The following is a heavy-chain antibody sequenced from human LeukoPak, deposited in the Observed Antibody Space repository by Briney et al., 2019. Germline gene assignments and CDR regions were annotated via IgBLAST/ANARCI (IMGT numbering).Heavy chain of an antibody. V-gene: IGHV3-23*01. Sequence: GGSLRLSCAASGFTFSSYGMSWVRQAPGKGLEWVSVISASGRNTYYADSVKGRFTISRDNSKDTLYVQMNSLRAEDTAVYYCAKILFDYGPFDYWGQGTLVTVSS. J-gene: IGHJ4*02. CDR1: GFTFSSYG. D-gene: IGHD4/OR15-4a*01. CDR3: AKILFDYGPFDY. CDR2: ISASGRNT.